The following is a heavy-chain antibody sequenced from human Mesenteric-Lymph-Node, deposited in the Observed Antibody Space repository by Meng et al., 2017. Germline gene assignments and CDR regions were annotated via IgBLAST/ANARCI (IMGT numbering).Heavy chain of an antibody. V-gene: IGHV3-23*04. D-gene: IGHD4-17*01. CDR1: GFTFNSCA. J-gene: IGHJ4*02. CDR2: ISGSGGNT. Sequence: QVVEVGGGLGQPGGSLRLSCAASGFTFNSCAMNWVRQAPGKGLEWVSVISGSGGNTNYADSVRGRFTISRDNSNNTLYLQMNSLRAEDTAIYYCAKVSPGGVYGDYLGPFDYWGQGTLVTVSS. CDR3: AKVSPGGVYGDYLGPFDY.